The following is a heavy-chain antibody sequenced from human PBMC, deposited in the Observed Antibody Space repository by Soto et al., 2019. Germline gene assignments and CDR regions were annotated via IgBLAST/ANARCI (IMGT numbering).Heavy chain of an antibody. J-gene: IGHJ6*02. Sequence: SETLSLTCAVSGGSISSSNWWSWVRQPPGKGMEWIGEIYHSGSTNYNPSLKSRVTISVDKSKNQFSLKLSSVTAADTSVYYCARYYDILTDYYYYGMDVWGQGTTVTVSS. CDR1: GGSISSSNW. V-gene: IGHV4-4*02. D-gene: IGHD3-9*01. CDR2: IYHSGST. CDR3: ARYYDILTDYYYYGMDV.